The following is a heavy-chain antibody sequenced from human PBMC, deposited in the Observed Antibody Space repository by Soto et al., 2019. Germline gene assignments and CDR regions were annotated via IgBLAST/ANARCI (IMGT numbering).Heavy chain of an antibody. CDR2: IYYSGST. V-gene: IGHV4-30-4*01. CDR3: ARTDYGGNNFDY. D-gene: IGHD4-17*01. J-gene: IGHJ4*02. Sequence: SETLSLTCTVSGGSISSGDYYWSWIRQPPGKGLEWIGYIYYSGSTYYNPSLKSRVTISVDTSKNQFSLKLSSVTAADTAVYYCARTDYGGNNFDYWGQGTLVTVSS. CDR1: GGSISSGDYY.